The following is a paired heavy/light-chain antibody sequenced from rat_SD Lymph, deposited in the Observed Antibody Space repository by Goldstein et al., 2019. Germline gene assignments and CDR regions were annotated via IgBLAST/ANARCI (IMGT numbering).Heavy chain of an antibody. Sequence: EVQLVESGGGLVQPGRSLKLSCLASGFTFSNYGMNWIRQAPGKGLEWVASISSSSSYIYYADTVKGRFTISRDNAKNTLYLQMTSLRSEDTALYYCARQGYYYDGYPYYYVMDAWGQGASVTVSS. V-gene: IGHV5-34*01. CDR3: ARQGYYYDGYPYYYVMDA. J-gene: IGHJ4*01. D-gene: IGHD1-12*03. CDR1: GFTFSNYG. CDR2: ISSSSSYI.
Light chain of an antibody. CDR2: SGS. V-gene: IGKV16S1*01. Sequence: VQMTQSPSYLAASPGESVSISCKASKSISNNLAWYQEKPGKANKLLIHSGSTLQSGTPSRFSGSGSGTDFTLTIRSLESEDFAVYYCQQYNEYPLTFGSGTKLEIK. CDR3: QQYNEYPLT. CDR1: KSISNN. J-gene: IGKJ5*01.